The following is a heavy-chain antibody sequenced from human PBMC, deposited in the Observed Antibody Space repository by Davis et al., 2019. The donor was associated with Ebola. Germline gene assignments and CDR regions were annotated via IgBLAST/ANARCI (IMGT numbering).Heavy chain of an antibody. V-gene: IGHV3-15*07. CDR3: VTDPTYGWQLLFDY. D-gene: IGHD1-7*01. J-gene: IGHJ4*02. CDR2: IRSKNDGGTT. Sequence: GESLKISCAASGFTFSSYSMNWVRQAPGKGLEWVGRIRSKNDGGTTDYAAPVKGRFTISRDDSRSTLYLQMNSLKTEDTAVYYCVTDPTYGWQLLFDYWGQGILVTVSS. CDR1: GFTFSSYS.